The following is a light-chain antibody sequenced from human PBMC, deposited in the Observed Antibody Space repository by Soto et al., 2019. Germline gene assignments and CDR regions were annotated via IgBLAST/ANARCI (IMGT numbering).Light chain of an antibody. CDR2: RNN. V-gene: IGLV1-47*01. Sequence: QSVLTQPPSASGTPGQRVTISCSGSSSNIGSNYVYWYQQLPGTAPKLLIYRNNQRPSGVPDRFSGSKSGTSASLAISGLRSEDEADYYCAAWDDSLSVWVFGGGTKLIVL. CDR1: SSNIGSNY. J-gene: IGLJ3*02. CDR3: AAWDDSLSVWV.